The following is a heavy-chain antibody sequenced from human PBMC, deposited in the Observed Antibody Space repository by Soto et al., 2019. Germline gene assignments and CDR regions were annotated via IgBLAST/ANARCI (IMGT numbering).Heavy chain of an antibody. Sequence: QVQLVESGGGVVQPGRSLRLSCAASGFTFSSYGMHWVRQAPGKGLEWVAVIWYDGSNKYYADSVKGRFTISRDNSKNTLYMQMNSLRAEDTAVYYCARTVDYGDYSDDYWGQGTLVTVSS. J-gene: IGHJ4*02. CDR3: ARTVDYGDYSDDY. CDR1: GFTFSSYG. D-gene: IGHD4-17*01. CDR2: IWYDGSNK. V-gene: IGHV3-33*01.